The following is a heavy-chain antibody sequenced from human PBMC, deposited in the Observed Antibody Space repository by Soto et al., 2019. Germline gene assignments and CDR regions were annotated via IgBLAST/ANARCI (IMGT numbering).Heavy chain of an antibody. J-gene: IGHJ3*02. D-gene: IGHD2-15*01. CDR2: TYYSGST. CDR1: GGSISSSSYY. CDR3: YGSSPSRAFDM. Sequence: PSETLSLTCTVSGGSISSSSYYWGWIRQPPGKGLEWIGSTYYSGSTYYNPSLKSRVTISVDTSKNRFSLNFNSVTAADTAIYYCYGSSPSRAFDMWGQGTMVTVSS. V-gene: IGHV4-39*01.